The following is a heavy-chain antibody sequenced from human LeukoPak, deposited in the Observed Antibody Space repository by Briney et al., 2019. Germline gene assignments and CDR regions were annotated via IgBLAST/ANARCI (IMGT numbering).Heavy chain of an antibody. CDR3: AREVAYYDILTGYHYMGSYIDY. V-gene: IGHV1-69*05. CDR1: GGTLSSYA. Sequence: ASVKVSCKASGGTLSSYAISWVRQAPGQGLEWMGRIIPIFGTANYAQKFQGRVTITTDESTSTAYMELSSLRSEDTAVYYCAREVAYYDILTGYHYMGSYIDYWGQGTLVTVSS. CDR2: IIPIFGTA. J-gene: IGHJ4*02. D-gene: IGHD3-9*01.